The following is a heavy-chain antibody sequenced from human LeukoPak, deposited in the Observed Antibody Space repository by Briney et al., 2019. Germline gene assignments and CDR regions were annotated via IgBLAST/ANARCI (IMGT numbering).Heavy chain of an antibody. D-gene: IGHD6-13*01. CDR3: ASGRIAAAGTAGDYYYYYMDV. V-gene: IGHV4-34*01. Sequence: SETLSLTCAVYGGSFSGYYWSWIRQPPGKGLEWIGEINHSGSTNYNPSLKSRVTISVDTSKNQFSLKLSSVTAADTAVYYCASGRIAAAGTAGDYYYYYMDVWGKGTTVTVSS. CDR1: GGSFSGYY. CDR2: INHSGST. J-gene: IGHJ6*03.